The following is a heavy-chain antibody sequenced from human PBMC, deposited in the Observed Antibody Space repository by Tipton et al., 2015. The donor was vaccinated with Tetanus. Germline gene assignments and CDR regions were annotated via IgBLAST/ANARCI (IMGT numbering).Heavy chain of an antibody. J-gene: IGHJ4*02. CDR1: GGSITSSIDY. Sequence: TLSLTCTVSGGSITSSIDYWGWVRQPPGKGLEWIGSIYFSGSTYYNPSLKSRVTIYVDTSKKQFSLRLSSVTAADTAVYYCARRDYSDSSVDNWGQGTLVTVSS. V-gene: IGHV4-39*01. CDR3: ARRDYSDSSVDN. D-gene: IGHD3-22*01. CDR2: IYFSGST.